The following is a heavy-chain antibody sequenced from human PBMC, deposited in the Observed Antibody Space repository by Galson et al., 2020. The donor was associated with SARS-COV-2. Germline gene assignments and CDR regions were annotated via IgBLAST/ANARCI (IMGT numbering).Heavy chain of an antibody. V-gene: IGHV4-59*01. Sequence: TVSGGSISSSYWSWIRQPPGKGLEWIGYIYYSGSTNYNPSLKSRVTISVDTSKNQFSLKLSSVTAADTAVYYCARVGCSGGSCPDAFDIWGQGTMVTVSS. J-gene: IGHJ3*02. CDR3: ARVGCSGGSCPDAFDI. D-gene: IGHD2-15*01. CDR1: GGSISSSY. CDR2: IYYSGST.